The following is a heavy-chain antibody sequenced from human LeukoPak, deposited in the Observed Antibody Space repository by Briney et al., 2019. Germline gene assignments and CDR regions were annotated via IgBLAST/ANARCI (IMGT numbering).Heavy chain of an antibody. CDR1: GFTFSSYG. CDR3: AKDERWELLAYYFDY. CDR2: ISYDGSNK. J-gene: IGHJ4*02. D-gene: IGHD1-26*01. Sequence: GGPLRLSCAASGFTFSSYGMHWVRQAPGKGLEWVAVISYDGSNKYYADSVKGRFTISRDNSKNTLYLQMNSLRAEDTAVYYCAKDERWELLAYYFDYWGQGTLVTVSS. V-gene: IGHV3-30*18.